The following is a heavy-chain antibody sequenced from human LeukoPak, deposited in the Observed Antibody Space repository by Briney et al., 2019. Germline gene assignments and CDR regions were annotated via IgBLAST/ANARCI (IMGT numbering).Heavy chain of an antibody. CDR1: GFTVSSNY. CDR2: VYGGDTT. Sequence: GGSLRLSCAASGFTVSSNYMSWVRQAPGKGLEWVSVVYGGDTTYYADSVKGRFTISRDNSKNTLYLQMGSLRAEDMARYYCARAPREGFSGSYHDYWGQGTLVTVSS. V-gene: IGHV3-66*01. D-gene: IGHD1-26*01. J-gene: IGHJ4*02. CDR3: ARAPREGFSGSYHDY.